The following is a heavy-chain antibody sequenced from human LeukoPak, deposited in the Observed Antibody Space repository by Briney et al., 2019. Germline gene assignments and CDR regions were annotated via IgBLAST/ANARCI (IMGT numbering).Heavy chain of an antibody. J-gene: IGHJ3*02. Sequence: ASVKVSCKASGYTFTGYYMHWVRQAPGQGLEWMERINPNSGGTNYAQKFQGRVTMTRDTSISTAYMELSRLRSDDTAVYYCAREMTTVTHDAFDIWGQGTMVTVSS. V-gene: IGHV1-2*06. CDR2: INPNSGGT. CDR1: GYTFTGYY. D-gene: IGHD4-17*01. CDR3: AREMTTVTHDAFDI.